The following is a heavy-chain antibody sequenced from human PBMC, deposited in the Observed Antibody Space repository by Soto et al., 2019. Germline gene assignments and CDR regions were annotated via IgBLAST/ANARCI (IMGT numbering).Heavy chain of an antibody. CDR3: ARWGHYYDSSGYYWFDP. D-gene: IGHD3-22*01. J-gene: IGHJ5*02. Sequence: SETLSLTCTVSGGSISSYYWSWIRQPPGKGLEWIGYIYYSGSTNYNPSLKSRVTISVDTSKNQFSLKLSSVTAADTAVYYCARWGHYYDSSGYYWFDPWGQGTLVTVSS. V-gene: IGHV4-59*01. CDR2: IYYSGST. CDR1: GGSISSYY.